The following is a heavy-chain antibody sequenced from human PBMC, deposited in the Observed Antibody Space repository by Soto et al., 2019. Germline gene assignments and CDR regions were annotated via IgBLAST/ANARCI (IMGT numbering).Heavy chain of an antibody. V-gene: IGHV1-2*04. J-gene: IGHJ4*02. CDR1: GYTFTGYY. D-gene: IGHD6-13*01. CDR3: ARSRAAAGDYYFDY. Sequence: ASVKVSCKASGYTFTGYYMHWVRQAPGQGLEWMGLINPNGGGTTYAQKFQGWVTMTRDTSISTAYMELSRLRSDDTSVYYCARSRAAAGDYYFDYWGQGTLVTVSS. CDR2: INPNGGGT.